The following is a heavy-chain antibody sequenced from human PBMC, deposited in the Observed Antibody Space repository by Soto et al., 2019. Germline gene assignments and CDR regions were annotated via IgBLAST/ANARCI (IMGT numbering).Heavy chain of an antibody. J-gene: IGHJ6*02. V-gene: IGHV4-31*03. CDR1: GGSISSGGYY. D-gene: IGHD4-17*01. CDR3: AKMTTVRNYGMDV. CDR2: IYYSGST. Sequence: QVQLQESGQGLVKPSQTLSLTCTVSGGSISSGGYYWSWIRQHPGKGLEWIGYIYYSGSTYYNPSLKSRVTISVDTSKNQCSLKLSSVTAADTAVYYCAKMTTVRNYGMDVWGQGTTVTVSS.